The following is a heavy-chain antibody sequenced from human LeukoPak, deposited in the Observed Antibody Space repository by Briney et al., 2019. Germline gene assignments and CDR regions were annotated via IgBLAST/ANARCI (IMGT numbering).Heavy chain of an antibody. CDR2: IYTSGST. D-gene: IGHD3-16*02. V-gene: IGHV4-4*07. CDR3: ARSIMITFGGVIAHIPDPFDI. CDR1: GGSISSYY. Sequence: SETLSLTCTVSGGSISSYYWSWIRQPAGKGLEWIGRIYTSGSTNYNPSLKSRVTMSVDTSKNQFSLKLSSVTAADTAVYYCARSIMITFGGVIAHIPDPFDIWGQGTMVTVSS. J-gene: IGHJ3*02.